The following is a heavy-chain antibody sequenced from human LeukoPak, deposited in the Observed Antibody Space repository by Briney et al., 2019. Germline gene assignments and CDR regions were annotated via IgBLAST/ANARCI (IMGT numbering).Heavy chain of an antibody. D-gene: IGHD6-19*01. CDR3: ARAKPSGWFDY. CDR2: IYYSGST. J-gene: IGHJ4*02. Sequence: LEWIGYIYYSGSTNYNPSLKSRVTISVDTSKNQFSLKLSSVTAADTAVYYCARAKPSGWFDYWGQGTLVTVSS. V-gene: IGHV4-59*01.